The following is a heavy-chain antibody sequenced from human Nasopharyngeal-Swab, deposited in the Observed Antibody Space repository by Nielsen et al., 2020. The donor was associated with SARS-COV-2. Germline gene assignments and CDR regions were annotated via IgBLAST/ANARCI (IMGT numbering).Heavy chain of an antibody. D-gene: IGHD3-3*01. Sequence: GESLKISCAASGFTFSTYWMSWVRQAPGKGLEWVANINQDGSEIYYVDSVKGRFTISRDNAKNSLYLQMNSLRAEDTAVYYCARDPDYDFWSGYSKSFDYWGQGTLVTVSS. J-gene: IGHJ4*02. V-gene: IGHV3-7*01. CDR3: ARDPDYDFWSGYSKSFDY. CDR1: GFTFSTYW. CDR2: INQDGSEI.